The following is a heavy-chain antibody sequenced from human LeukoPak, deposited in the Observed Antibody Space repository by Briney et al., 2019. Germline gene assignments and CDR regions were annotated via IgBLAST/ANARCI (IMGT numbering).Heavy chain of an antibody. Sequence: SETLSLTCTVSGGSISSYYWSWIRQPPGKGLEWIGYIYSSGSTNYNPSLKSRVTISVDTSKNQFPLKLSSVTAADTAVYYCARHRWGVPFDYCGQGTLVTVSS. CDR3: ARHRWGVPFDY. CDR2: IYSSGST. J-gene: IGHJ4*02. CDR1: GGSISSYY. D-gene: IGHD3-10*01. V-gene: IGHV4-59*08.